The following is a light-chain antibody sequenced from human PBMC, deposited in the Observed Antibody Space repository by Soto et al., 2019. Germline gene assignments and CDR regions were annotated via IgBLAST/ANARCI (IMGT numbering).Light chain of an antibody. J-gene: IGKJ1*01. CDR1: QSVSSN. V-gene: IGKV3-15*01. Sequence: EILMTHSPAALAVSPGERATLSCRASQSVSSNLAWYQQKPGQSPRLLIYGASTRATGVPARFSGSGSGTEFNPTISSLQSEDLAVYYCQQYINLCQFAQGTXVEIK. CDR2: GAS. CDR3: QQYINLCQ.